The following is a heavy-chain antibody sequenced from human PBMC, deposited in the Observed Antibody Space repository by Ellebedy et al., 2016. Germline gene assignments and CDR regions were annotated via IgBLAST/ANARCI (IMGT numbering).Heavy chain of an antibody. V-gene: IGHV4-34*01. J-gene: IGHJ4*02. Sequence: SETLSLTXAVYGGSFSGYYWSWIRQPPGKGLEWLGSIYYSGGTYYKPSLKSRITISVDTSKNQFSLKLSSVTAADTAVYYCARDRDEWGQGTLVTVSS. CDR2: IYYSGGT. CDR3: ARDRDE. CDR1: GGSFSGYY.